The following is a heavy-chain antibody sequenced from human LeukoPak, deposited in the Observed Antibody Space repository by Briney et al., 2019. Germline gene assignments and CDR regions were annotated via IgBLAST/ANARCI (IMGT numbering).Heavy chain of an antibody. J-gene: IGHJ4*02. Sequence: ASVKVSCKASGYTFTDYYMYWVRQAPGQGLEWMGWISGYNGNTNYAQKLQGRVTMTTDTSTSTAYMELRSLRSDDTAVYYCARDLGGGSHYFDYWGQGTLVTVSS. CDR3: ARDLGGGSHYFDY. CDR2: ISGYNGNT. CDR1: GYTFTDYY. V-gene: IGHV1-18*04. D-gene: IGHD1-26*01.